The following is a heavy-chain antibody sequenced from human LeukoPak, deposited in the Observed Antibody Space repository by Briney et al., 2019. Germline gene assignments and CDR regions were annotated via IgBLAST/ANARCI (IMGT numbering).Heavy chain of an antibody. V-gene: IGHV1-2*02. CDR1: GYTFTGYY. Sequence: GASVKVSCKASGYTFTGYYMHWVLQAPGQGLEWMGWINPNSGGTNYAQKFQGRVTMTRDTSISTAYMELSRLRSDDTAVYYCARVQPRYCSSTSCYDYWGQGTLVTVSS. CDR2: INPNSGGT. D-gene: IGHD2-2*01. J-gene: IGHJ4*02. CDR3: ARVQPRYCSSTSCYDY.